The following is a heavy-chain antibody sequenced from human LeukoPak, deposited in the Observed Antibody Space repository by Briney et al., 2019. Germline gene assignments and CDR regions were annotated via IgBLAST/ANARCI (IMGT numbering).Heavy chain of an antibody. J-gene: IGHJ4*02. CDR3: AKDFTSGSPCYFDY. D-gene: IGHD1-26*01. V-gene: IGHV3-23*01. CDR1: GFTFSSYA. Sequence: PGGSLRLSCAASGFTFSSYAMSWVRQAPGKGLEWVSAISGSGGSTYYADSVKGRFSISRDNSKNTLYLQVNSLRAEDTAVYYCAKDFTSGSPCYFDYWGQGTLVTVSS. CDR2: ISGSGGST.